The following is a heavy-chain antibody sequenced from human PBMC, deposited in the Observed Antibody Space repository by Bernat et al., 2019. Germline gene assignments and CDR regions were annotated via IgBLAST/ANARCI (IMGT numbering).Heavy chain of an antibody. CDR1: GFTFSSYE. Sequence: EVQLVESGGGLVQPGGSLRLSCAASGFTFSSYEMNWVRQAPGKGLEWVSYISSSGSTIYYADSVKGRFTISRDNAKNSLYLQMNSLRAEDTAVYYCARGLRTTVTTSYYYYYYGMDVWGQGTTVTVSS. CDR3: ARGLRTTVTTSYYYYYYGMDV. CDR2: ISSSGSTI. D-gene: IGHD4-17*01. V-gene: IGHV3-48*03. J-gene: IGHJ6*02.